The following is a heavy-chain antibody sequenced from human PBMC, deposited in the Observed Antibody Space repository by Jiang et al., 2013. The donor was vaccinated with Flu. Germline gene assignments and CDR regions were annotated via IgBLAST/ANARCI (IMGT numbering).Heavy chain of an antibody. J-gene: IGHJ4*02. CDR2: IYFTGKT. Sequence: PGLVKPSETLSLTCSVSGGSISGYSWSWIRQPPGKTLEWIGDIYFTGKTDYNPSLKGRGTISVDTDKSLFSLTLTSVTAVDTAIYYCARFRTGTTTGGHDYWGQGILVTVSS. CDR1: GGSISGYS. D-gene: IGHD1-14*01. CDR3: ARFRTGTTTGGHDY. V-gene: IGHV4-59*01.